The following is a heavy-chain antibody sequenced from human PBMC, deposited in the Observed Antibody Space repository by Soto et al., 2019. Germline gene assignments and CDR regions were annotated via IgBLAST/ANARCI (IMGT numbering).Heavy chain of an antibody. CDR3: ASGGEYYYDSSGYLHGKDAFDI. Sequence: PGGSLRLSCAASGFTVSSNYMSWVRQAPGKGLEWVSVIYSGGSTYYADSVKGRFTISRDNSKNTLYLQMNSLRAEDTAVYYCASGGEYYYDSSGYLHGKDAFDIWGQGTMVTVSS. D-gene: IGHD3-22*01. V-gene: IGHV3-53*01. CDR1: GFTVSSNY. CDR2: IYSGGST. J-gene: IGHJ3*02.